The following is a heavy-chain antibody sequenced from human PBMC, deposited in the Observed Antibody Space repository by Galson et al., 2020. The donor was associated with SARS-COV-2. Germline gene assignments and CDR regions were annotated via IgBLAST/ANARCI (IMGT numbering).Heavy chain of an antibody. Sequence: ASVKVSCKVSGYTLTELSMHWVRQAPGKGLARTGGFDHEEGEQLYAQKFQGRVTMTEDTSTDTAYMELSSLRSEDTAVYYCATTAVAGRLDWFDPVGQGTLVTVSS. J-gene: IGHJ5*02. CDR3: ATTAVAGRLDWFDP. V-gene: IGHV1-24*01. D-gene: IGHD6-19*01. CDR1: GYTLTELS. CDR2: FDHEEGEQ.